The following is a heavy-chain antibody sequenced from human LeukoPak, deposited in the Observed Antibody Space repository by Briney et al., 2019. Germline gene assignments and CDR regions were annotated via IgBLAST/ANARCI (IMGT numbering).Heavy chain of an antibody. D-gene: IGHD6-13*01. Sequence: ASVKVSCKASGYTFTSYYMHWVRQAPGQGLEWMGIINPSGGSTSYAQKFQGRVTMTRDTSTSTVYLELSSLRSEDTAVYYCAREQQLEPFDYWGQGTLVTVSS. CDR3: AREQQLEPFDY. CDR2: INPSGGST. J-gene: IGHJ4*02. V-gene: IGHV1-46*01. CDR1: GYTFTSYY.